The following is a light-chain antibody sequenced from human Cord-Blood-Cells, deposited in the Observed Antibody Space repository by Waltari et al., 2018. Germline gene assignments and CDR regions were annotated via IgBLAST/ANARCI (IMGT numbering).Light chain of an antibody. CDR1: QSVSSN. CDR2: GAS. V-gene: IGKV3-15*01. Sequence: EIVMTQSPATLSVSPGERATLSCRASQSVSSNLAWYQQKPGQAPSLLIYGASTRATGIPARFSVSGSGTEFTLTISSLQSEDFAVYYCQQYNNWPGTFGQGTKLEIK. J-gene: IGKJ2*01. CDR3: QQYNNWPGT.